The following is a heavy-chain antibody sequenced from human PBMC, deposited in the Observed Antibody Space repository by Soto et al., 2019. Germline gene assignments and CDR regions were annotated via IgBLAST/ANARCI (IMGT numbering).Heavy chain of an antibody. CDR1: GGTFSSYT. Sequence: ASVKVSCKASGGTFSSYTISWVRQAPGQGLEWMGRIIPILGIANYAQKFQGRVTITADKSTSTAYMELSSLRSEDTAVYYCARSYNTVTTHFDYWGQGTLVTVSS. J-gene: IGHJ4*02. V-gene: IGHV1-69*02. D-gene: IGHD4-17*01. CDR3: ARSYNTVTTHFDY. CDR2: IIPILGIA.